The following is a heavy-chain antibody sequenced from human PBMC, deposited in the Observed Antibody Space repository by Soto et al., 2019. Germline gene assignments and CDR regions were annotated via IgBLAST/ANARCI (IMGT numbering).Heavy chain of an antibody. V-gene: IGHV3-30*18. J-gene: IGHJ6*02. CDR2: ILYDGSNK. CDR1: GFTFSSYG. CDR3: AKERGAAAGHYCYYGSDV. Sequence: GGFLRLSCAASGFTFSSYGLHWVRQALGKELEWVAVILYDGSNKYYADSVKGRSTTSRDNTKNTLYLQMNSLRAEDTAVYYCAKERGAAAGHYCYYGSDVCCQGTTVTVSS. D-gene: IGHD6-13*01.